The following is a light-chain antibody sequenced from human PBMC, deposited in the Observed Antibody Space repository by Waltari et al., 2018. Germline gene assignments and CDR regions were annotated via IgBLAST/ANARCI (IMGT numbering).Light chain of an antibody. CDR1: QSISNW. J-gene: IGKJ2*01. Sequence: DIQMTQSPSTLSASVGDRVTITCRASQSISNWLAWYQQKPGKAPKLLIYKASSLESGVPSMFSGSGSGTEFTLTISSLQPDDFATYFCQQYETMGTFGQGTKLETK. V-gene: IGKV1-5*03. CDR2: KAS. CDR3: QQYETMGT.